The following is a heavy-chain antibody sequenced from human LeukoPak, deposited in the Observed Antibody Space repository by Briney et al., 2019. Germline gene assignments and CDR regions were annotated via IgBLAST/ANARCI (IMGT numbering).Heavy chain of an antibody. CDR1: GFTFSSYA. CDR3: AALPSQADY. CDR2: ISYDGSNK. V-gene: IGHV3-30-3*01. J-gene: IGHJ4*02. Sequence: GRSLRLSCAASGFTFSSYAMHWVRQAPGKGLEWVAVISYDGSNKYYADSVKGRFTISRDNSNNTLYLQMNSLRAEDTAVYYCAALPSQADYWGQGTLVTVSS.